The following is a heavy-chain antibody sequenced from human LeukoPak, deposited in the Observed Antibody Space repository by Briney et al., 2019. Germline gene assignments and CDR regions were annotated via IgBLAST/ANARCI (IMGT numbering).Heavy chain of an antibody. V-gene: IGHV4-4*07. Sequence: SETLSLTCTVSGGSISSYYWSWIRQPAGKGLEWIGRIYTSGSTNYNPSLKSRVTMSVDTSKNQFSLKLSSVTAADTAVYYCARESLGWYESPSQYYFDYWGQGTLVTVSS. CDR1: GGSISSYY. J-gene: IGHJ4*02. CDR3: ARESLGWYESPSQYYFDY. D-gene: IGHD6-19*01. CDR2: IYTSGST.